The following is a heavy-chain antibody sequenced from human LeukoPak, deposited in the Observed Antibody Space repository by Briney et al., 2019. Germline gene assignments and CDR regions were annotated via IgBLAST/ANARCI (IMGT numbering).Heavy chain of an antibody. J-gene: IGHJ4*02. V-gene: IGHV3-21*01. D-gene: IGHD5-18*01. CDR1: GFTFSSYS. CDR2: ISSSSSYI. Sequence: GGSLRLSCAASGFTFSSYSMNWVRQAPGKGLEWVSSISSSSSYIYYADSVKGRFTISRDNAKNSLYLQMNSLRAEDTAVYYCARMRGNSYGPFDYWGQGTLVTVSS. CDR3: ARMRGNSYGPFDY.